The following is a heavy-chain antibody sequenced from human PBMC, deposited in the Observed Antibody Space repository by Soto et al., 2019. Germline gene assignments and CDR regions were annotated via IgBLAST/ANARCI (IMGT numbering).Heavy chain of an antibody. V-gene: IGHV1-69*13. CDR3: ARSRGGTVAYYFDY. D-gene: IGHD4-17*01. Sequence: GASVKVSCKASGGTFSSYAISWVRQAPGQGLEWMGCIIPIFGTANYAQKFQGRVTITADEYTSTAYMELSSLRSEDTAVYYCARSRGGTVAYYFDYWGQGTLVTVSS. J-gene: IGHJ4*02. CDR2: IIPIFGTA. CDR1: GGTFSSYA.